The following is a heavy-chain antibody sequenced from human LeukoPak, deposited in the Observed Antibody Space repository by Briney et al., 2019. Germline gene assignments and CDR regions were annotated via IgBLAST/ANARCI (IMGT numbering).Heavy chain of an antibody. Sequence: GGSLRLSCAASGFTFSSYSMNWVRQAPGKGLEWVSSISSSSSYIYYADSVKGRFTISRDNAKNSLYLQMNSLRAEDTAVYYCVRLGQTSLYYYYYMDVWGKGTTVTVSS. D-gene: IGHD2-2*01. CDR1: GFTFSSYS. J-gene: IGHJ6*03. CDR3: VRLGQTSLYYYYYMDV. CDR2: ISSSSSYI. V-gene: IGHV3-21*01.